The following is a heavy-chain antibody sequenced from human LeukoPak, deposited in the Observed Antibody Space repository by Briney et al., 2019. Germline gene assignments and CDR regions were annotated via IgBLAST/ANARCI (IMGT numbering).Heavy chain of an antibody. V-gene: IGHV3-23*01. CDR2: ISGSGGST. CDR3: ARDGTRRDGYNYGGGHAFDI. J-gene: IGHJ3*02. Sequence: GGSLRLSCAASGFTFSSYAMSWVRQAPGKGLEWVSAISGSGGSTYYADSVKGRFTISRDNSKNTLYLQMNSLRAEDTAVYYCARDGTRRDGYNYGGGHAFDIWGQGTMVTVSS. D-gene: IGHD5-24*01. CDR1: GFTFSSYA.